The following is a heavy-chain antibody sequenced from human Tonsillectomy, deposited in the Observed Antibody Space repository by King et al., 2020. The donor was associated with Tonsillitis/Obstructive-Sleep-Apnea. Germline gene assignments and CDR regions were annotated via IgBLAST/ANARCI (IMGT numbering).Heavy chain of an antibody. J-gene: IGHJ4*02. CDR3: ARDKDGYNYPDY. V-gene: IGHV1-3*01. Sequence: QLVQSGAEVKKPGASVKVSCKASGYTFTTYTMHWVRQAPGQRLEWMGWINAGNGNTEYSQKFQGRVTITRDTSASTAYMELSSLRSEDTALYYCARDKDGYNYPDYWGQGTLVTVSS. CDR2: INAGNGNT. CDR1: GYTFTTYT. D-gene: IGHD5-24*01.